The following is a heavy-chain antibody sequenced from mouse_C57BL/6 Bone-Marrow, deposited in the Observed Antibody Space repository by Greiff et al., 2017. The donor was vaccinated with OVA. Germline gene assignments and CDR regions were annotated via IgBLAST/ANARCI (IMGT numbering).Heavy chain of an antibody. D-gene: IGHD2-4*01. CDR2: IRNKANGYTT. CDR1: GFTFTDYY. CDR3: ARSSFYDYDDY. Sequence: EVKLVESGGGLVQPGGSLSLSCAASGFTFTDYYMSWVRQPPGKALEWLGFIRNKANGYTTEYSASVKGRFTISRDKSQSILYLQMNALRAEDSATYYCARSSFYDYDDYWGQGTTLTVSS. V-gene: IGHV7-3*01. J-gene: IGHJ2*01.